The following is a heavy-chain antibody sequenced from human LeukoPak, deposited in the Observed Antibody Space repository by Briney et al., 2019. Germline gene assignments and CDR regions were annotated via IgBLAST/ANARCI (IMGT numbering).Heavy chain of an antibody. CDR1: GGTFSSYA. J-gene: IGHJ3*02. Sequence: SVKVSRKASGGTFSSYAISWVRQAPGQGLEWMGGIIPIFGTANYAQKFQGRVTITTDESTSTAYMELSSLRSEDTAVYYCARETVVVPAAMVDDAFDIWGQGTMVTVSS. V-gene: IGHV1-69*05. D-gene: IGHD2-2*01. CDR3: ARETVVVPAAMVDDAFDI. CDR2: IIPIFGTA.